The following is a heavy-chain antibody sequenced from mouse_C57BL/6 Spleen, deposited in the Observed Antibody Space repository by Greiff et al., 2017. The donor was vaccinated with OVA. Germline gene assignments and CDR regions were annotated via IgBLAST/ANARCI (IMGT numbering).Heavy chain of an antibody. Sequence: VQLQQSGPELVKPGASVKISCKASGYSFTSYYIHWVKQRPGQGLEWIGWIYPGSGNTKYNEKFKGKATLTEDTSSSTAYMQLSSLTSEDSAVYYGASRYDYDYFDYWGQGTTLTVSS. CDR1: GYSFTSYY. CDR3: ASRYDYDYFDY. V-gene: IGHV1-66*01. CDR2: IYPGSGNT. D-gene: IGHD2-4*01. J-gene: IGHJ2*01.